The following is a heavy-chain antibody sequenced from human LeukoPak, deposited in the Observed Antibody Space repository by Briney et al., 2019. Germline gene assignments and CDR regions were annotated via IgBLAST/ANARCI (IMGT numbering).Heavy chain of an antibody. D-gene: IGHD2-8*02. CDR1: GFSSSSYG. CDR2: IFPSGGEK. CDR3: ATYRQVLLPIES. Sequence: RGTLRLSCAASGFSSSSYGTSSGRQTPGEGLGWVSSIFPSGGEKHYEDSVRGRFTISRDNSKSTLSLQMNSLRAEDTAIYYCATYRQVLLPIESWGQGTLVTVSS. V-gene: IGHV3-23*01. J-gene: IGHJ4*02.